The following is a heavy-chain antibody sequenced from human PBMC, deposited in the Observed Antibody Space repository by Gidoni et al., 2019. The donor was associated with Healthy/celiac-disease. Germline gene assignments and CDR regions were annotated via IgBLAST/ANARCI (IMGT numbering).Heavy chain of an antibody. V-gene: IGHV4-34*01. CDR1: GGSFSGYS. CDR3: ASFPGYCSGGSCYAHPHMDV. Sequence: QVQLQQWGAGLLKPSDTLSLTCAVYGGSFSGYSWSWIRQPPGKGLGWIGEINHSGSTNYNPTLKSRVTISVDTSKNQFSLKLSSVTAADTAVYYCASFPGYCSGGSCYAHPHMDVWGKGTTVTVSS. CDR2: INHSGST. D-gene: IGHD2-15*01. J-gene: IGHJ6*03.